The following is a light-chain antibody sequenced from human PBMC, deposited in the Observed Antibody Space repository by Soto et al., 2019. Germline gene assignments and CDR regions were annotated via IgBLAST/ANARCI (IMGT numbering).Light chain of an antibody. V-gene: IGKV1-9*01. Sequence: DIQLTQSPSILSASVGDRVTITCRASQGSGSYLAWYQQKPGKAPKLLISVASTLQSGVPSRFSGSGSGTEFTLTISSLQPEDFATYYCQQHNSYPLTFGGGTEVEIK. CDR3: QQHNSYPLT. CDR2: VAS. J-gene: IGKJ4*01. CDR1: QGSGSY.